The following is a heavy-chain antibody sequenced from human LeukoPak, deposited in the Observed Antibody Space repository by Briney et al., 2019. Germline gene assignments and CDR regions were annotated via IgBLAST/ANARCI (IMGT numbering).Heavy chain of an antibody. CDR2: ISGSGATI. J-gene: IGHJ3*02. Sequence: GGFLRLSCTASGFTFSNYPINFVRQAPGKGLDWVSAISGSGATIYYADAVRGRFTISRDNSKNTVYLQMNSLRAEDTAIYYCVTKLYVGHTHAFDIWGQGTMVTVSP. CDR3: VTKLYVGHTHAFDI. V-gene: IGHV3-23*01. D-gene: IGHD3-16*01. CDR1: GFTFSNYP.